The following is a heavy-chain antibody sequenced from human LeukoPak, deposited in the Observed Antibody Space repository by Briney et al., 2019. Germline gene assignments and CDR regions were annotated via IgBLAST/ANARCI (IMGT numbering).Heavy chain of an antibody. V-gene: IGHV4-39*01. Sequence: PSETLSLTCTVSGGSISSSSYYWGWIRQPPGKGLEWIGSIYYSGSTYYNPSPKSRVTISVDTSKNQFSLKLSSVTAADTAVYYXXXXXXXXYGDYLVWYWGQGTLVTVSS. CDR1: GGSISSSSYY. CDR3: XXXXXXXYGDYLVWY. D-gene: IGHD4-17*01. CDR2: IYYSGST. J-gene: IGHJ4*02.